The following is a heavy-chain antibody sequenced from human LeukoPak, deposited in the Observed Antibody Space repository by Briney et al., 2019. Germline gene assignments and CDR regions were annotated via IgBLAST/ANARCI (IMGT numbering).Heavy chain of an antibody. V-gene: IGHV3-30*02. D-gene: IGHD3-22*01. CDR1: GFTFRSYA. Sequence: GGSLRLSCAASGFTFRSYAMHWVRQAPGKGLEWVAYMRNDGSTQYYAKPVKGRFTISRDNSRNTLYLAMNSLRAEDSAVYHCAKGSDSSGFYLDSWGQGTLVTVSS. CDR3: AKGSDSSGFYLDS. J-gene: IGHJ4*02. CDR2: MRNDGSTQ.